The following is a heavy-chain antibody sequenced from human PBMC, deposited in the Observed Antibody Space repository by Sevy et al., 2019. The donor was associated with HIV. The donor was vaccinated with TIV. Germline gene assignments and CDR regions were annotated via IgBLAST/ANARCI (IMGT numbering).Heavy chain of an antibody. D-gene: IGHD5-18*01. V-gene: IGHV1-2*02. CDR2: INPNSGDT. Sequence: ASVKVSCKASGYTFSDHFIHWVRQAPGQGLEWMGWINPNSGDTKYAQNFHGRVTLTRDTSIGSGYMELTSLRSDDTAVYYCATHGGYRYGSLLDYWGQGTLVTVS. J-gene: IGHJ4*02. CDR1: GYTFSDHF. CDR3: ATHGGYRYGSLLDY.